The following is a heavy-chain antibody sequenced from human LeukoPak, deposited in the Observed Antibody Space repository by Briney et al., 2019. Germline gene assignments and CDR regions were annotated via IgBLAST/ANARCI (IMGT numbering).Heavy chain of an antibody. CDR1: GYTFISYG. V-gene: IGHV1-18*01. J-gene: IGHJ5*02. CDR3: ARDSSGPPYIWFDP. CDR2: ISAYNGNT. D-gene: IGHD3-3*01. Sequence: ASVKVSCKASGYTFISYGISWVRQAPGQGLEWMGWISAYNGNTNYAQKLQGRVTMTTDTSTSTAYMELRSLRSDDTAVYYCARDSSGPPYIWFDPWGQGTLVTVSS.